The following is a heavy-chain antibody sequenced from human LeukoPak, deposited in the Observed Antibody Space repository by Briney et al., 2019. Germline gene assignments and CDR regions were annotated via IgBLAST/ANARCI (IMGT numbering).Heavy chain of an antibody. CDR3: ARGRGAEDY. D-gene: IGHD1-26*01. CDR2: IHYTGST. V-gene: IGHV4-59*11. J-gene: IGHJ4*02. Sequence: PSETLSLTCTVSGGSISPHYWSWIRQPPGKGLEWIGYIHYTGSTNYNPSLKNRVTISVDTSKNQFSLEVNSVTAVDTAVYYCARGRGAEDYWGQGTLVTVSS. CDR1: GGSISPHY.